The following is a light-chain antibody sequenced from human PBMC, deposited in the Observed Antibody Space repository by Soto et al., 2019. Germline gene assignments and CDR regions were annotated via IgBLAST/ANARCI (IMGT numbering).Light chain of an antibody. CDR2: RAS. CDR3: QQYESSPRT. J-gene: IGKJ4*01. Sequence: EIVLTQSPDTLSLSPGERATLSCRASQSVSSALLAWYQQKPGQAPRLLIYRASTRATGIPDRFTGSGSGTDFTLTISRLKPEDFAVYYCQQYESSPRTFGGGTKVEIK. V-gene: IGKV3-20*01. CDR1: QSVSSAL.